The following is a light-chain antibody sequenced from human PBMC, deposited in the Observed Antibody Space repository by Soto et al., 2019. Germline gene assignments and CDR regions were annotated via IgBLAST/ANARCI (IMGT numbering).Light chain of an antibody. J-gene: IGKJ4*01. V-gene: IGKV3-15*01. Sequence: DIVMTQSPAFLSASLGERVTLSCRASRSIDTYLAWFQHKLGQPPRLLIFGASTRAAGVPPRFSCGGSGTEFTLTITSLQSEDFAVYFCQQYDAWPPGTFGGGTTVEI. CDR2: GAS. CDR3: QQYDAWPPGT. CDR1: RSIDTY.